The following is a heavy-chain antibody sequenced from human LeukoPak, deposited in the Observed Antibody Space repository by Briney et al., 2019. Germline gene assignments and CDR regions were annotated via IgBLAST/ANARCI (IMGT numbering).Heavy chain of an antibody. CDR1: GGSISNSY. Sequence: PSEALSLTCTVSGGSISNSYWSWIRQPPGKGLEWIGFFHDSESTNYNPSLKSRVSISLDTSKSQVSLWLSSVTAADTAVYYCARGDASGRPGIGFDFWGQGTLVTVSS. V-gene: IGHV4-59*01. D-gene: IGHD1-26*01. CDR3: ARGDASGRPGIGFDF. CDR2: FHDSEST. J-gene: IGHJ4*02.